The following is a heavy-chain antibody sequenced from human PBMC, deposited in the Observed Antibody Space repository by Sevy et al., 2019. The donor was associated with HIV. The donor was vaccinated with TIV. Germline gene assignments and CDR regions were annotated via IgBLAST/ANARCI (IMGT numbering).Heavy chain of an antibody. CDR3: ARGARGYSGYDSYYFDY. Sequence: ASVKVSCKVSGGTFSSYAISWVRQAPGQGLEWMGGIIPIFGTANYAQKFQGRVTITADESTSTAYMELSSRRSEDTAVYYCARGARGYSGYDSYYFDYWGQGTLVTVSS. V-gene: IGHV1-69*13. CDR1: GGTFSSYA. D-gene: IGHD5-12*01. J-gene: IGHJ4*02. CDR2: IIPIFGTA.